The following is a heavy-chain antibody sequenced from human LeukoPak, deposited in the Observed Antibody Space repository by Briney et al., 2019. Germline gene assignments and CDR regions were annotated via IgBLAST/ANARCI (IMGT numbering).Heavy chain of an antibody. CDR1: GGSISRYY. D-gene: IGHD2-15*01. CDR3: ARVFRYCSGGSCYSEDAFDI. CDR2: IYTSGST. Sequence: SETLALSCTVSGGSISRYYWSWIRQPAGKGLEWIGRIYTSGSTNYNPSLKSRVTMSVDTSKNQFSLKLSSMTAADTAVYYCARVFRYCSGGSCYSEDAFDIWGQGTTLTVSS. V-gene: IGHV4-4*07. J-gene: IGHJ3*02.